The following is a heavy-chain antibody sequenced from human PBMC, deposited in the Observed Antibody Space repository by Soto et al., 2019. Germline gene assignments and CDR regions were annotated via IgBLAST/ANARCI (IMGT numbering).Heavy chain of an antibody. CDR1: GFTVGSNY. CDR3: ARDSGYYDFWSGLNAFDI. Sequence: GGSLRLSCAASGFTVGSNYMSWVRQAPGKGLEWVSVIYSGGSTYYADSVKGRFTISRDNSKNTLYLQMNSLRAEDTAVYYCARDSGYYDFWSGLNAFDIWGQGTMVTVSS. J-gene: IGHJ3*02. CDR2: IYSGGST. V-gene: IGHV3-66*01. D-gene: IGHD3-3*01.